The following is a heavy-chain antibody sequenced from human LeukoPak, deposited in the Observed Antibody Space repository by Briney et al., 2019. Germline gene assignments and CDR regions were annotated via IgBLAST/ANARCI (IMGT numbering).Heavy chain of an antibody. J-gene: IGHJ4*02. CDR1: GFIFSDFY. D-gene: IGHD4/OR15-4a*01. V-gene: IGHV3-11*01. Sequence: GGSLRLSCAASGFIFSDFYMSWIRQAPGKGLEWVSYISSGGLTTHYADSVKGRFTISRDNAKTSLSLQMDSLRAEDTAVYFCARVERHMTMVTQPDYRGQGTLVTVSS. CDR2: ISSGGLTT. CDR3: ARVERHMTMVTQPDY.